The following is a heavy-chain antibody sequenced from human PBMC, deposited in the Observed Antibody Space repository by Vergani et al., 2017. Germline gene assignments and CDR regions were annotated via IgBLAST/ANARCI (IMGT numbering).Heavy chain of an antibody. Sequence: EVQLVQSGAEVRKPGESLKISCKASGYSFTNYWVAWVRQRPGKGLEWMGLIFPGDADTRYSPSFEGQVTISADTSTSTAYVQWPSLKASDTAVYFCARLPRGLRGMSLEYWGQGTLVTVSS. J-gene: IGHJ4*02. CDR1: GYSFTNYW. V-gene: IGHV5-51*01. CDR3: ARLPRGLRGMSLEY. CDR2: IFPGDADT. D-gene: IGHD3-10*01.